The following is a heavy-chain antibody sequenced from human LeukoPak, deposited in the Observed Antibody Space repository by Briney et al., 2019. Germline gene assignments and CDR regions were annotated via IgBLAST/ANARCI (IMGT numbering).Heavy chain of an antibody. D-gene: IGHD3-10*01. V-gene: IGHV3-66*01. CDR2: IYSGGST. CDR3: ARALVRGGKIDY. CDR1: GFTVGSNY. J-gene: IGHJ4*02. Sequence: QPGGSLRLSCAASGFTVGSNYMSWVRQAPGKGLEWVSVIYSGGSTYYADSVKGRFTISRDNSKNTLYLQMNSPRAEDTAVYYCARALVRGGKIDYWGQGTLVTVSS.